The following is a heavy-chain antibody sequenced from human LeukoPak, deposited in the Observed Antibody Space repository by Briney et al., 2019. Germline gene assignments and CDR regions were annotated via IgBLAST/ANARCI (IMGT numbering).Heavy chain of an antibody. CDR1: GFTFSSYA. CDR2: ISGGGIGI. D-gene: IGHD3-9*01. J-gene: IGHJ6*02. V-gene: IGHV3-23*01. CDR3: ATRYYDILTGYSNYYYGMDV. Sequence: GGSLRLSCAASGFTFSSYAMSWVRQAPGKGLEWVSAISGGGIGIYYADSLKGRFTISRDDSKNTLYLQMNSLRAEDTAVYYCATRYYDILTGYSNYYYGMDVWGQGTTVTVSS.